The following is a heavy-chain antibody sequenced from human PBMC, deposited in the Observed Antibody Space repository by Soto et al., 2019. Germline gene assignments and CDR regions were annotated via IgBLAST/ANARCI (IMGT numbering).Heavy chain of an antibody. D-gene: IGHD6-13*01. CDR2: INHSGST. V-gene: IGHV4-34*01. Sequence: PSETLSLTCSVSGGSISSVGHYWTWIRQQPGKGLEWIGEINHSGSTNYNPSLKSRVTISVDTSKNQFSLNLSSVTAADTAVYYCAGGRGRQQLVMSYYYGMDVWGQGTTVTVSS. CDR3: AGGRGRQQLVMSYYYGMDV. J-gene: IGHJ6*02. CDR1: GGSISSVGHY.